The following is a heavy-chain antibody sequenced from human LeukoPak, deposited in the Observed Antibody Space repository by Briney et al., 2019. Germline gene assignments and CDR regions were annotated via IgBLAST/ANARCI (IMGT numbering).Heavy chain of an antibody. D-gene: IGHD3-22*01. CDR3: ARDLPDSWGYSRGYFDY. Sequence: GSLRLSCAVSGFTVSGNYMSWVRQAPGEGLEWVSIIYTAGNTYYADSVTGRFTISRDNSKNTLYLQMNSLRDEDTAVYYCARDLPDSWGYSRGYFDYWGQGTLVTVSS. V-gene: IGHV3-66*01. CDR2: IYTAGNT. CDR1: GFTVSGNY. J-gene: IGHJ4*02.